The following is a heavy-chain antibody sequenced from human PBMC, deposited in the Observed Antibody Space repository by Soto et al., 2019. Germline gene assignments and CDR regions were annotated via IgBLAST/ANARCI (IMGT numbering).Heavy chain of an antibody. CDR3: ARFTHSSTGYTSRSYFDY. Sequence: EVQVVESGGGLVTPGGSLRLSCAASGFTFSSYTMNWVRQAPGKGLEWVSSIRSSSTYIYYAVSVKGRFTISRDNAKNSLYLQMNSLRAEDTAVYFCARFTHSSTGYTSRSYFDYWGQGTLVTVSS. D-gene: IGHD6-13*01. J-gene: IGHJ4*02. V-gene: IGHV3-21*01. CDR2: IRSSSTYI. CDR1: GFTFSSYT.